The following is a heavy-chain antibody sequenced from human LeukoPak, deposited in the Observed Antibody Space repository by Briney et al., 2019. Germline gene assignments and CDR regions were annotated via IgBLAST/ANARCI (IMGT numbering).Heavy chain of an antibody. CDR1: GFTFSSYA. CDR2: ISGSGDGT. J-gene: IGHJ4*02. D-gene: IGHD2-2*01. Sequence: PGGSLRLSCAASGFTFSSYAMSWVRQAPGKGLEWVSAISGSGDGTYYADSVKGRFTISRDNSKNTLYLQMNSLTAEDTAIYYCAKGRYCSSTSCYGRAALEAMKYYFDYWGQGTLVTVSS. CDR3: AKGRYCSSTSCYGRAALEAMKYYFDY. V-gene: IGHV3-23*01.